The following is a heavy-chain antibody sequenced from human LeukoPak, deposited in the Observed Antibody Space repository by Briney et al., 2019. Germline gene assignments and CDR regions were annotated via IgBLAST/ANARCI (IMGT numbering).Heavy chain of an antibody. D-gene: IGHD6-13*01. V-gene: IGHV4-4*07. CDR3: ARENRGLAAAGIHNWFDP. CDR1: GGSISSYY. Sequence: SETLSLTCTVSGGSISSYYWTWIRQPAGKGLEWIGRIYTTGSTNYNPSLNSRVTMSVDTSKNQFSLKLSSVTAADTAVYYCARENRGLAAAGIHNWFDPWGQGTLVTVSS. J-gene: IGHJ5*02. CDR2: IYTTGST.